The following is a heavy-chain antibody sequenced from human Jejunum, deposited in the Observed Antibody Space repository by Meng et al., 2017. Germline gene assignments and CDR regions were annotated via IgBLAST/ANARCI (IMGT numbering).Heavy chain of an antibody. CDR2: IYNGGNT. D-gene: IGHD2-2*01. CDR1: GGYLNKEKW. Sequence: QVQLQVSGPGLVKPSGTLSLTCAVSGGYLNKEKWWSWVRQSPERGLEWIGEIYNGGNTNYNPSLNRRVTMSVDESTNQMSLKLTSVTAADTAVYYCVRGEFAMLARFDFWGQGILVTVSS. V-gene: IGHV4-4*02. J-gene: IGHJ4*02. CDR3: VRGEFAMLARFDF.